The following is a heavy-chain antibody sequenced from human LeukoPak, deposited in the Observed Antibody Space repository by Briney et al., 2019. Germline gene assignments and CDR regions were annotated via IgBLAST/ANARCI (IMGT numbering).Heavy chain of an antibody. CDR2: IDSSGGPT. V-gene: IGHV3-23*01. D-gene: IGHD3-16*01. CDR1: GFTFSTYW. CDR3: GGGGSLRAETLSDY. Sequence: PGGSLRLSCGASGFTFSTYWMSWVRQAPGKGLEWVSTIDSSGGPTYYADSVKGRFTISRDNSKNTLHLQMNSLRAEDTAVDYFGGGGSLRAETLSDYWGRGILVTVSS. J-gene: IGHJ4*02.